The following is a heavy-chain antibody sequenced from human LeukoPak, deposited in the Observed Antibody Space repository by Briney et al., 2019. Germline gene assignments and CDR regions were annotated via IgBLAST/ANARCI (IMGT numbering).Heavy chain of an antibody. J-gene: IGHJ3*02. CDR1: GGSISSSSYY. CDR3: ARVLTTVTAFDI. D-gene: IGHD4-17*01. CDR2: IYYSGST. Sequence: TSETLSLTCTVSGGSISSSSYYWGWIRQPPGKGLEWIGSIYYSGSTYYNPSLKSRVTISVDTSKNQFSLKLSSVTAADTAVYYCARVLTTVTAFDIWGQGTMVTVSS. V-gene: IGHV4-39*07.